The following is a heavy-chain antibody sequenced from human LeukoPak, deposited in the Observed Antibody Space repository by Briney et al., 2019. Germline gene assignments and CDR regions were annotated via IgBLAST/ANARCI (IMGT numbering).Heavy chain of an antibody. Sequence: GGSLRLSCAASGFTFSSYSMNWVRQAPGKGLEWVSYISSSSSTIYYADSVKGRFTISRDNAKNSLYLQMNSLRAEDTAVYYCANVQGAVWGSYQPPDDYWGQGTLVTVSS. CDR2: ISSSSSTI. CDR1: GFTFSSYS. J-gene: IGHJ4*02. D-gene: IGHD3-16*02. V-gene: IGHV3-48*01. CDR3: ANVQGAVWGSYQPPDDY.